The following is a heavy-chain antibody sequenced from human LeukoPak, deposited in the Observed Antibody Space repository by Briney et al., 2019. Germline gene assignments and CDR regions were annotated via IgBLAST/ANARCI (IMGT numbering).Heavy chain of an antibody. CDR3: ARTYYDFWSGYYPGDY. Sequence: GASVKVSCKASGYTFTSYDINWVRQATAQGLEWMGWMNPNSGNTGYAQKFQGRVTMTRNTSISTAYMELSSLRSEDTAVYYCARTYYDFWSGYYPGDYWGQGTLVTVSS. D-gene: IGHD3-3*01. V-gene: IGHV1-8*01. CDR1: GYTFTSYD. J-gene: IGHJ4*02. CDR2: MNPNSGNT.